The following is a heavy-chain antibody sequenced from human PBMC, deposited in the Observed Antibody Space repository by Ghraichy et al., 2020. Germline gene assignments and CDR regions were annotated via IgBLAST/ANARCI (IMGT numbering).Heavy chain of an antibody. CDR1: GGSFSGYY. D-gene: IGHD1-26*01. CDR2: INHSGST. CDR3: AGAQWSYHHSVNYCDY. Sequence: SETLSLTCAVYGGSFSGYYWSWIRQPPGKGLEWIGEINHSGSTNYNPSLKSRVTISVDTSKNQFSLKLSSVTAADTAVYYCAGAQWSYHHSVNYCDYWGQGTRVTVSS. V-gene: IGHV4-34*01. J-gene: IGHJ4*02.